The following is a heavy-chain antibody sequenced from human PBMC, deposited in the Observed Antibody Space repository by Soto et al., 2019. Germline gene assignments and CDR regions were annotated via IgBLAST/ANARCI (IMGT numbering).Heavy chain of an antibody. D-gene: IGHD3-9*01. J-gene: IGHJ5*02. CDR3: AGGGGYYDILTGYLYPWGAGYNWFDP. CDR1: GYTFTGYY. Sequence: QVQLVQSGAEVKKPGASVKVSCKASGYTFTGYYMHWVRQAPGQGLEWMGWINPNSGGTNYAQKFQGWVTMTRDTSISTAYMELSRLRSDDTAVYYCAGGGGYYDILTGYLYPWGAGYNWFDPWGQGTLVTVSS. CDR2: INPNSGGT. V-gene: IGHV1-2*04.